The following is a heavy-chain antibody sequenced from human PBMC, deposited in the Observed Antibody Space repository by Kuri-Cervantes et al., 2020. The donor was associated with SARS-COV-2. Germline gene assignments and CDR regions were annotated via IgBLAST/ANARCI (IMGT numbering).Heavy chain of an antibody. Sequence: GGSRRLSCAASGFNFSRTDMHWVRQAPGKGLEGVAVISHDGKNKKCIASGKGRFTISRDNSQNTLYLHMKSLRSEDTAMYYCAKDRVGVQDFWGQGTLVTVSS. CDR2: ISHDGKNK. V-gene: IGHV3-30*18. D-gene: IGHD2-21*01. J-gene: IGHJ4*02. CDR1: GFNFSRTD. CDR3: AKDRVGVQDF.